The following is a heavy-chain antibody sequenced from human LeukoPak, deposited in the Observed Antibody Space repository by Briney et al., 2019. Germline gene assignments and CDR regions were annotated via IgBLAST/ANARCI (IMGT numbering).Heavy chain of an antibody. CDR3: ARGGVIAAAGSLTYPFDY. V-gene: IGHV4-34*01. D-gene: IGHD6-13*01. CDR2: INHSGST. J-gene: IGHJ4*02. Sequence: KTSETLSFTCAVYGGSFSGYYWSWIRQPPGKGLEWIGEINHSGSTNYNPSLKSRVTISVDMSKNQFSLKLSSVTAADTAVYYCARGGVIAAAGSLTYPFDYWGQGTLVTVSS. CDR1: GGSFSGYY.